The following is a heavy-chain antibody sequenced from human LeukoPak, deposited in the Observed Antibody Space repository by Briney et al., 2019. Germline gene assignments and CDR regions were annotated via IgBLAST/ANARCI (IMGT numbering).Heavy chain of an antibody. J-gene: IGHJ4*02. V-gene: IGHV1-2*06. Sequence: ASVKVSCKASGYTFTGYYMHWVRQAPGQGLEWMGRINPNSGGTKYAQKFQGSVTMTRDTSISTAYMELSRLRSDDTAVYYCARDSGHCTNGVCYYRVLDYWGQGTLVTVSS. CDR2: INPNSGGT. CDR3: ARDSGHCTNGVCYYRVLDY. D-gene: IGHD2-8*01. CDR1: GYTFTGYY.